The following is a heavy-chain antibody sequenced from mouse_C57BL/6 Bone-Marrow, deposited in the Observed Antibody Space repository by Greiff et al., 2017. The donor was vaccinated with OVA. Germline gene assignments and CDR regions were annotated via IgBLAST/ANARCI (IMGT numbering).Heavy chain of an antibody. V-gene: IGHV3-6*01. Sequence: DVKLQESGPGLVKPSQSLSLTCSVTGYSITSGYYWNWIRQFPGNKLEWMGYISYDGSNNYNPSLKNRISITRDTSKNQFFLKLNSVTTEDTATYYCAGTYYAMDYWGQGTSVTVSS. CDR3: AGTYYAMDY. J-gene: IGHJ4*01. CDR2: ISYDGSN. D-gene: IGHD3-3*01. CDR1: GYSITSGYY.